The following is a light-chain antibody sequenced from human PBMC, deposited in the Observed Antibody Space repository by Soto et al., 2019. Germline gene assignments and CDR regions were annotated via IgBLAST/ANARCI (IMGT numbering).Light chain of an antibody. Sequence: IQMTHSPSSLSASVLYRVTITFLSSQGIRIDLGWFQQKPGKAPKSLIYAGSKLHSGVPSRFSGTASGREFSLTISGLQPDDFATYYCLQDFRYPWTFGQGTKV. CDR3: LQDFRYPWT. J-gene: IGKJ1*01. V-gene: IGKV1-6*02. CDR2: AGS. CDR1: QGIRID.